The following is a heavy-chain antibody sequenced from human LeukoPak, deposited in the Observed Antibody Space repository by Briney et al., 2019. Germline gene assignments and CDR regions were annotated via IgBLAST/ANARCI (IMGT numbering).Heavy chain of an antibody. J-gene: IGHJ3*01. CDR3: AKDPNGDFIGAFDF. V-gene: IGHV3-23*01. D-gene: IGHD4-17*01. CDR2: ITASGGST. Sequence: GGSLRLSCAASEFTFSNYAMTWVHQAPGKGLEWVSSITASGGSTYYADSVQGRFTFSKDSSKNTLYLQMNSLRAEDTAIYFCAKDPNGDFIGAFDFWGQGTMVAVSS. CDR1: EFTFSNYA.